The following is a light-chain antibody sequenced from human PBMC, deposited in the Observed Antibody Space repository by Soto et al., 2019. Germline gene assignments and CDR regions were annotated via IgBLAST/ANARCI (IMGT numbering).Light chain of an antibody. J-gene: IGKJ1*01. CDR3: QQYNSYSQT. Sequence: DIQMTHSPSTLSASVEDRVTITFRASQSIGDLLAWYQQKPGKAPKLLIYDASSLESGVPSRFSGSGSGTEFTLTISSLQPDDFATYYCQQYNSYSQTFGQGTKVDIK. CDR2: DAS. CDR1: QSIGDL. V-gene: IGKV1-5*01.